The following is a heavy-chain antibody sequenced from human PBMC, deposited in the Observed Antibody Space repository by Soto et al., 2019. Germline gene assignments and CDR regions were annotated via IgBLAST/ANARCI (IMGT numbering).Heavy chain of an antibody. V-gene: IGHV1-2*02. CDR3: ASYEPDTYYYDSSGYNNAFDI. CDR2: INPNSGGT. CDR1: GYTFTCYY. Sequence: ASVKVSCKASGYTFTCYYMHWVRQAPGQGLEWIGWINPNSGGTNYAQKFQGRVTMTRDTSISTAYMELSRLRSDDTAVYYCASYEPDTYYYDSSGYNNAFDIWGQGTMVTVSS. D-gene: IGHD3-22*01. J-gene: IGHJ3*02.